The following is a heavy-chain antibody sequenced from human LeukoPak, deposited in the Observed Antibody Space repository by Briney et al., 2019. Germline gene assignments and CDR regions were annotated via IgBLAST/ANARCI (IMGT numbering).Heavy chain of an antibody. V-gene: IGHV4-34*01. D-gene: IGHD6-13*01. J-gene: IGHJ4*02. Sequence: PSETLSPTCAVYGGSFSDYYWSWIRQPPGKGLEWIGEINHSGSTNYNPSLKSRVTISVDTSKNQFSLKLRSVTAADTAVYYCASRIAAVGYWGQGTLVIVSS. CDR3: ASRIAAVGY. CDR2: INHSGST. CDR1: GGSFSDYY.